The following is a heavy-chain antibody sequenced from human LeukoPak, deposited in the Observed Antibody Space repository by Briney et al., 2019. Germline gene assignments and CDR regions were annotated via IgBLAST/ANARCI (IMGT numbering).Heavy chain of an antibody. CDR3: AKDIFTMVRGVVDY. Sequence: GGSLRLSCAASGFTFDNYAMHWVRQAPGKGLEWVSGISWNSGSIGYADSVKGRFTISRDNAKNSLYLQMNSLRAEDTALYYCAKDIFTMVRGVVDYWGQGTLVTVSS. V-gene: IGHV3-9*01. J-gene: IGHJ4*02. D-gene: IGHD3-10*01. CDR1: GFTFDNYA. CDR2: ISWNSGSI.